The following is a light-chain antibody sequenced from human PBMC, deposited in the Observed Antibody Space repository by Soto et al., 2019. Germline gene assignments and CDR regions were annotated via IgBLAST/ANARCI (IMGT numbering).Light chain of an antibody. Sequence: EVVMTQSPATLSVSPGERATLSCRASQSVSNNLAWYQQKPGQAPRLLIFGASNRATGIPARFSGSGSGTDFTLTISSPEPEDFAVYYCQQRANWPPVTLGGGTKVDI. J-gene: IGKJ4*01. CDR1: QSVSNN. V-gene: IGKV3-11*01. CDR3: QQRANWPPVT. CDR2: GAS.